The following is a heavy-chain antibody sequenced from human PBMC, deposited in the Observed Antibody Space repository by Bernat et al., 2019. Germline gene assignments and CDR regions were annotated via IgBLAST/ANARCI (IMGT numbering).Heavy chain of an antibody. CDR1: GFTFSSYA. V-gene: IGHV3-64*01. CDR3: ARTVWISTPWYVDL. CDR2: INNNGGST. Sequence: EVQLVESGGGLVQPGGSLRLSCAASGFTFSSYAMHWVRQAPGKGLEYVSAINNNGGSTFYANSVKGRFTISRDNSKNTLYLQVNSLRAEDMAVYYSARTVWISTPWYVDLWGRGTLVTVSS. J-gene: IGHJ2*01. D-gene: IGHD4-17*01.